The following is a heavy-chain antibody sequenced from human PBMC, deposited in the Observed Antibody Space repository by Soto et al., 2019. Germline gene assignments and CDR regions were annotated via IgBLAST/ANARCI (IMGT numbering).Heavy chain of an antibody. V-gene: IGHV4-34*01. Sequence: QVQLQQWGAGLLKPSETLSLTCAVYGGSFSGYYWSWIRQPPGKGLEWIGEINHSGSTNYNPSLTSRFTISVDTSKNQFSLKLSSVTAADTAVYYCASLEMATIGGYWGQGTLVTVSS. CDR2: INHSGST. D-gene: IGHD5-12*01. CDR1: GGSFSGYY. CDR3: ASLEMATIGGY. J-gene: IGHJ4*02.